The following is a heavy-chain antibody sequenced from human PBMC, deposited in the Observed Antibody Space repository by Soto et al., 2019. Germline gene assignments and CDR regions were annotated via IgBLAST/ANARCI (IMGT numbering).Heavy chain of an antibody. D-gene: IGHD6-13*01. Sequence: EVQLVESGGGLVQPGGSLRLSCAASGFTFSSYWMSWVRQAPGKGLEWVANIKQDGSEKDYVDSVKGRFTISRDNAKNSLYLQMNSLRTADTAVYYCARAGSWYGHSYYYYGMDVWGQGTTVTVSS. V-gene: IGHV3-7*01. CDR2: IKQDGSEK. CDR3: ARAGSWYGHSYYYYGMDV. CDR1: GFTFSSYW. J-gene: IGHJ6*02.